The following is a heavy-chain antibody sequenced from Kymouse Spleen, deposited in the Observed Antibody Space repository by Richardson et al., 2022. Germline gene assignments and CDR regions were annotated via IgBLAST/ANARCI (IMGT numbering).Heavy chain of an antibody. D-gene: IGHD6-19*01. J-gene: IGHJ4*02. CDR1: GFTFSSYS. CDR3: ARDSTGYSSGPFFDY. V-gene: IGHV3-48*02. CDR2: ISSSSSTI. Sequence: EVQLVESGGGLVQPGGSLRLSCAASGFTFSSYSMNWVRQAPGKGLEWVSYISSSSSTIYYADSVKGRFTISRDNAKNSLYLQMNSLRDEDTAVYYCARDSTGYSSGPFFDYWGQGTLVTVSS.